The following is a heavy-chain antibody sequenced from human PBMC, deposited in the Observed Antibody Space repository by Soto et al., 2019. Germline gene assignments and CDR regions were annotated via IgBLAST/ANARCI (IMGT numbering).Heavy chain of an antibody. D-gene: IGHD6-13*01. CDR3: AGRRPIAAAGLPLDY. CDR1: GGSFSGYY. Sequence: SETLSLTCAVYGGSFSGYYWSWIRQPPGKGLEWIGEINHSGSTNYNPSLKSRVTISVNTSKNQFSLKLSSVTAADTAVYYCAGRRPIAAAGLPLDYWGQGTLVTVSS. V-gene: IGHV4-34*01. CDR2: INHSGST. J-gene: IGHJ4*02.